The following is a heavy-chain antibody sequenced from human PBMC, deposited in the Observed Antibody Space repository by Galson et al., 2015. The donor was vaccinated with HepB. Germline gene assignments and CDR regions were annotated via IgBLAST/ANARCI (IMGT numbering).Heavy chain of an antibody. CDR2: IWYDGSSK. Sequence: SLRLSCAASGFTFSSYGMHWVRQAPGKGLEWVAVIWYDGSSKYYADSVKGRFTISRDNSKNTLYLQMNSLRAEDTAVYYCARGLYYGSGIDYWGQGTLVTVSS. CDR1: GFTFSSYG. CDR3: ARGLYYGSGIDY. D-gene: IGHD3-10*01. V-gene: IGHV3-33*08. J-gene: IGHJ4*02.